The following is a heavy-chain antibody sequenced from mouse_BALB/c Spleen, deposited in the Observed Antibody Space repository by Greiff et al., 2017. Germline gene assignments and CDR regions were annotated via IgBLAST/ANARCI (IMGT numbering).Heavy chain of an antibody. J-gene: IGHJ3*01. V-gene: IGHV14-3*02. CDR1: GFSINDTY. Sequence: VQLQQSGAELVKPGASVKLSCTVSGFSINDTYMYWVNQRPEQGLVWIGRIDPTNGNTKYDPKFQDKVTITADTSSNTAYLQLSSLTSEDTAVYYCAMYGNYLVFAYWGQGTLVTVSA. CDR3: AMYGNYLVFAY. D-gene: IGHD2-10*02. CDR2: IDPTNGNT.